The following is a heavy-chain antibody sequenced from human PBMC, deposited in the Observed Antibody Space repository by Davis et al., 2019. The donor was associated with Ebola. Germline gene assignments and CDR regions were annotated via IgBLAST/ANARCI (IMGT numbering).Heavy chain of an antibody. CDR2: IRGSDGTT. J-gene: IGHJ4*02. CDR3: AKDKAPDSGYDIDY. V-gene: IGHV3-23*01. Sequence: GGSLRLSCAASGFTFSRYALNWVRQTPGKGLEWVSIIRGSDGTTEYAESVKGRFTISRDNSENTVYLQMNSLRAEDTAVYYCAKDKAPDSGYDIDYWGRGTLVTVSS. D-gene: IGHD5-12*01. CDR1: GFTFSRYA.